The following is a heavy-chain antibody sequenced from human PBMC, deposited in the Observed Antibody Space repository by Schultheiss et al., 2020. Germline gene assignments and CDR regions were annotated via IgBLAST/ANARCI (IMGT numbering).Heavy chain of an antibody. CDR1: GFTFSNYG. J-gene: IGHJ4*02. D-gene: IGHD6-13*01. Sequence: GGSLRLSCAASGFTFSNYGMHWVRQAPGKGLEWVAVIWYDGINKYYADSVKGRFTISRDNSMHTLYLHMSSLRAEDTAVYYCARAIGQQVDYWGRGTLVTVSS. V-gene: IGHV3-33*01. CDR2: IWYDGINK. CDR3: ARAIGQQVDY.